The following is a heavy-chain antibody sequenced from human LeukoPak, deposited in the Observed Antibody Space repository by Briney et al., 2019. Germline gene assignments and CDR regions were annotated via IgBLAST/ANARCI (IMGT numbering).Heavy chain of an antibody. CDR3: ARDRYGPPDY. J-gene: IGHJ4*02. V-gene: IGHV3-11*01. CDR2: ITSSGSSM. CDR1: GITFGDYY. D-gene: IGHD4-17*01. Sequence: GGSLRLSCAASGITFGDYYMTWIRQAPGKGLEWVSYITSSGSSMYYADSVEGRFTISRDNAKNSLYLQMNSLRVEDTAVYYCARDRYGPPDYWGQGTLVTVSS.